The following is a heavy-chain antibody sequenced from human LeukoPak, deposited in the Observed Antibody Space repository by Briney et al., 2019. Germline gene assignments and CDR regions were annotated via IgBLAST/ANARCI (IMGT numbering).Heavy chain of an antibody. CDR2: ISSSSSTI. CDR3: ARGPA. J-gene: IGHJ4*02. Sequence: GGSLRLSCAASGFTFSGSAMHWVRQASGKGLEWVSYISSSSSTIYYADSVKGRFTISRDNAKNSLYLQMNSLRAEDTAVYYCARGPAWGQGTLVTVSS. V-gene: IGHV3-48*01. CDR1: GFTFSGSA.